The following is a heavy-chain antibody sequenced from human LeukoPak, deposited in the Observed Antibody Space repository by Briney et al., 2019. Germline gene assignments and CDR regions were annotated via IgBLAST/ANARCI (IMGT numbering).Heavy chain of an antibody. V-gene: IGHV3-9*01. CDR2: ISWNSGSI. CDR1: GFTFDDYA. CDR3: ASGRSYDSSGLDY. D-gene: IGHD3-22*01. J-gene: IGHJ4*02. Sequence: PGRSLRLSCAASGFTFDDYAMRWVRQAPGKGLEWVSGISWNSGSIGYADSVKGRFTISRDNAKNSLYLQMNSLRAEDTALYYCASGRSYDSSGLDYWGQGTLVTVSS.